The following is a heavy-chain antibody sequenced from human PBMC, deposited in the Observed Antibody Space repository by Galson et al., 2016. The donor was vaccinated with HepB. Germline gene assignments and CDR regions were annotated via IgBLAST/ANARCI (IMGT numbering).Heavy chain of an antibody. J-gene: IGHJ5*02. V-gene: IGHV1-69*06. D-gene: IGHD2-15*01. CDR1: GGALRNYA. Sequence: SAKVSCKASGGALRNYAIDWVRQAPGQGLEWMGGIIPSFGTANYAQKFQGRLMITADKSTSTAYMDLSSLRSEDTAVYYCARADTYCSGGGCYSIRFDPWGQGTLVTVSS. CDR2: IIPSFGTA. CDR3: ARADTYCSGGGCYSIRFDP.